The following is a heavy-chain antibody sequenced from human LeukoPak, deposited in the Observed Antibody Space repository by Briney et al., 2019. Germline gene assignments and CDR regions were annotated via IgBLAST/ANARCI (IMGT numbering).Heavy chain of an antibody. CDR3: ARVALHYYGSGSYFDY. Sequence: SETLSLTCTVSGASISSYYWSWIRQPPGKGLEWIGYIHYSGSTNNNPSLKSRVTMSVDTSKNQFSLKLSSVTAADTAVYYCARVALHYYGSGSYFDYWGQGTLVTVSS. CDR1: GASISSYY. J-gene: IGHJ4*02. D-gene: IGHD3-10*01. V-gene: IGHV4-59*01. CDR2: IHYSGST.